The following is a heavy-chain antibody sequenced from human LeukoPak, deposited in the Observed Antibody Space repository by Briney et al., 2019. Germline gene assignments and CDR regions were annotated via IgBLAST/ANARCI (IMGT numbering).Heavy chain of an antibody. CDR3: ARGVVAYYYGSGSRFDY. J-gene: IGHJ4*02. CDR1: GGSISSSSYY. V-gene: IGHV4-39*07. Sequence: SETLSLTCTVSGGSISSSSYYWGWIRQPPGKGLEWIGSIYYSGSTYYNPSLKSRVTISVDKSKNQFSLKLSSVTAADTAVYYCARGVVAYYYGSGSRFDYWGQGTLVTVSS. D-gene: IGHD3-10*01. CDR2: IYYSGST.